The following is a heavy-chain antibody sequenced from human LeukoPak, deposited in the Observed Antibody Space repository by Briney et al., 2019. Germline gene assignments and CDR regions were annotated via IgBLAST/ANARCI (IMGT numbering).Heavy chain of an antibody. V-gene: IGHV3-23*01. J-gene: IGHJ6*02. CDR1: GFTFSNLA. CDR3: TRNWYLTSYGMDV. Sequence: GGSLRLSCVASGFTFSNLAMGWVRQAPGKGLEWVSVISDSGGTTYYADSVKGRFTISRDNSRDTLYLQLNSLRVEDTAVYYCTRNWYLTSYGMDVWGQGTTVTVSS. D-gene: IGHD3-9*01. CDR2: ISDSGGTT.